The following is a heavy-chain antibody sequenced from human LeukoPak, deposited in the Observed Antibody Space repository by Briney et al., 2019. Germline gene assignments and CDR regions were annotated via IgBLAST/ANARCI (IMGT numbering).Heavy chain of an antibody. J-gene: IGHJ4*02. CDR1: GFTVSSNY. D-gene: IGHD5-12*01. V-gene: IGHV3-66*01. Sequence: PGGSLRLSCAASGFTVSSNYMSWVRQAPGKGLEWVSVIYSGGSTYYADSVKGRFTISRDNSKNTLYLQMNSLRAEDTAVYYRARKSGYSGYGSDYWGQGTLVTVSS. CDR2: IYSGGST. CDR3: ARKSGYSGYGSDY.